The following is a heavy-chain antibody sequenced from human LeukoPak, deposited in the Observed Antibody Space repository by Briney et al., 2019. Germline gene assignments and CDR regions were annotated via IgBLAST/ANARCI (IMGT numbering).Heavy chain of an antibody. Sequence: PSETLSLTCTVSGGSISSHYWSWIRQPPGKGLEWIGYIYYSGSTNYNPSLKSRVTISVDTSKNQFSLKLSSVTAADTAVYYCARTYSSSWWGYYYYYMDAWGKGTTVTVSS. V-gene: IGHV4-59*11. CDR1: GGSISSHY. D-gene: IGHD6-13*01. CDR3: ARTYSSSWWGYYYYYMDA. J-gene: IGHJ6*03. CDR2: IYYSGST.